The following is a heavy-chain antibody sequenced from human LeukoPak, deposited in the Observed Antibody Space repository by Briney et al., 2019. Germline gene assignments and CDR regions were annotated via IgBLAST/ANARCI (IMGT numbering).Heavy chain of an antibody. CDR1: CFSFTDAW. V-gene: IGHV3-15*04. CDR2: IESKTDGETT. J-gene: IGHJ4*02. Sequence: GGSHRLSCVGSCFSFTDAWRSWVRQIPGKGLEWVGRIESKTDGETTDYDTPVKDIFIISRDDSTNTLYIQMNSLKSEDTAVYYCSTYGSGRKFDYWGQGTLVTVSS. CDR3: STYGSGRKFDY. D-gene: IGHD3-10*01.